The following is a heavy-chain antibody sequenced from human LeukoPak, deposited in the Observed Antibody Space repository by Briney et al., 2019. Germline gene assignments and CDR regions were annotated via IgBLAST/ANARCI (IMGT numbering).Heavy chain of an antibody. Sequence: PSETLSLTCTVSGGSISSYYWSWIRQPAGKGLEWIGRIYISGSTNYNPSLKSRVTMSVDTSKNQFSLKLSSVTAADTAVYYCARDTYDILTGYYGRDAFDIWGQGTMVTVSS. CDR2: IYISGST. V-gene: IGHV4-4*07. CDR1: GGSISSYY. CDR3: ARDTYDILTGYYGRDAFDI. D-gene: IGHD3-9*01. J-gene: IGHJ3*02.